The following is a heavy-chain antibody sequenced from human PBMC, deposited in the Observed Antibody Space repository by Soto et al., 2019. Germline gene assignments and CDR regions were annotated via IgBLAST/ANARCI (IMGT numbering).Heavy chain of an antibody. V-gene: IGHV1-18*01. CDR3: ARSWGVFNVPFDY. Sequence: GASVKVSCKASGYTFTSYGISWVRQAPGQGLEWMGWINTYNGNTKYAQKLQGRVTMTTDTSTSTAYMDLRSLRSDDTAVYYCARSWGVFNVPFDYWGQGTLVTVSS. CDR1: GYTFTSYG. J-gene: IGHJ4*02. D-gene: IGHD3-10*02. CDR2: INTYNGNT.